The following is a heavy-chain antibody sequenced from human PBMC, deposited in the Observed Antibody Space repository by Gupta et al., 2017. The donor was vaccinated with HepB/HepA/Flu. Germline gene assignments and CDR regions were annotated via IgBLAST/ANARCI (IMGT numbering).Heavy chain of an antibody. V-gene: IGHV3-9*01. J-gene: IGHJ4*02. CDR1: GFTFEYYT. Sequence: EVQLVESGGGLVQPGRSLRLSCAASGFTFEYYTFYWVRQAPGKALEWVSGISGNSGSSVYAESVKGRFTISRDNAQNSLYLQMSSLRTEDTALYYCARVDYYESRTYSSPCDYWGQGTLVTVAS. D-gene: IGHD3-22*01. CDR3: ARVDYYESRTYSSPCDY. CDR2: ISGNSGSS.